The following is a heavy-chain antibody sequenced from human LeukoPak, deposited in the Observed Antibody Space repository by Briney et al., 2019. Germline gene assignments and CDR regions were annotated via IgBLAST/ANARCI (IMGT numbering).Heavy chain of an antibody. CDR2: ISAYTGNT. J-gene: IGHJ5*02. CDR1: GYTFTNYG. V-gene: IGHV1-18*01. Sequence: GASVKVSCKASGYTFTNYGISWVRQAPGQGLEWMGWISAYTGNTNYAQKFQGRVTMTTDTSTSTAYMELRSLRSDDTAVYYCASLGYCSSSSCYSGNWFDPWGQGTLVTVSS. CDR3: ASLGYCSSSSCYSGNWFDP. D-gene: IGHD2-2*02.